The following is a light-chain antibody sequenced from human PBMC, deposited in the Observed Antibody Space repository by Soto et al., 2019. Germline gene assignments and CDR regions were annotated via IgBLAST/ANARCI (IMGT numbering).Light chain of an antibody. J-gene: IGKJ4*01. CDR1: QSVSSD. CDR3: QHYNNQPLT. Sequence: IVMTQSPATLSVSPGERATLSCRASQSVSSDLAWYQHKPGQAPRLLIYGASTRATGIPVRFSGSGSGTDFTLTISSLQYEDFAVYYCQHYNNQPLTFGGGTKADIK. CDR2: GAS. V-gene: IGKV3-15*01.